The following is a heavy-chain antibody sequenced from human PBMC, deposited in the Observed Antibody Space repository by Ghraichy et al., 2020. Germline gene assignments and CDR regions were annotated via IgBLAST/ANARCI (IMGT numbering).Heavy chain of an antibody. J-gene: IGHJ4*02. D-gene: IGHD6-13*01. V-gene: IGHV3-7*03. CDR1: GFTFSTYW. CDR2: IKHDGSEK. CDR3: ARVSRLAATFDF. Sequence: GGSLRLSCAASGFTFSTYWMSWVRQAPGKGLEWVAIIKHDGSEKFYVDSVKGRFTISRDNAKNSLYLQMNSLRAEDTAVYYCARVSRLAATFDFWGQGTLVTVSS.